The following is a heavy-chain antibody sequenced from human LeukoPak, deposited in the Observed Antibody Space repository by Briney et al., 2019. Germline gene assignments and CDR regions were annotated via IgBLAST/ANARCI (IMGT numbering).Heavy chain of an antibody. V-gene: IGHV4-39*01. CDR3: ARRAAVGKNWFDP. Sequence: PSETLSLTCSVSGDSMSTNNYHWGWIRQPPGKGLEWIGSISYRGTTYYNPSLKSRVTISVDTSENLFSLKVNYVTAADTAVYYCARRAAVGKNWFDPWGQGTLVTVPS. J-gene: IGHJ5*02. CDR1: GDSMSTNNYH. CDR2: ISYRGTT. D-gene: IGHD6-13*01.